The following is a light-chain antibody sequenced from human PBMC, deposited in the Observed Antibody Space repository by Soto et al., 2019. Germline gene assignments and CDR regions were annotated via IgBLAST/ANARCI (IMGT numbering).Light chain of an antibody. CDR2: DIS. J-gene: IGLJ3*02. CDR3: LLTDSDAVV. Sequence: QAVVTQEPSLTVSPGGTVTLTCGSSTGAVTSGHYPYWFQQKPGQAPRTLIYDISKKHSWTPARFSGSLLGDKAALTLSGVQPEEEAEYYCLLTDSDAVVFGGGTKLTVL. CDR1: TGAVTSGHY. V-gene: IGLV7-46*01.